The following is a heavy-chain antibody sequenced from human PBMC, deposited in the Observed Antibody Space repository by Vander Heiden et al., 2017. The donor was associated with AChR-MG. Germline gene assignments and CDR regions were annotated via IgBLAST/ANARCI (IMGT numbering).Heavy chain of an antibody. J-gene: IGHJ4*02. CDR1: GYTFTSYE. D-gene: IGHD3-10*01. CDR2: MNPNSGNT. CDR3: ARRFRRCYSDY. V-gene: IGHV1-8*01. Sequence: QVQLVQSGAEVKNPGASVKVSCKASGYTFTSYEINGVRQATGQGLEGMGWMNPNSGNTGYAQKFQGRVTMTRNTSISTAYMELSSLRSEDTAVYYCARRFRRCYSDYWGQGTLVTVSS.